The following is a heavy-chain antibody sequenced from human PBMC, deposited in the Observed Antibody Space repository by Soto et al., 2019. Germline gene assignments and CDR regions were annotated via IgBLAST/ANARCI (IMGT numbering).Heavy chain of an antibody. CDR1: GGSFSGYY. CDR3: ARGTRYFDWLSTLYYYYGMDV. D-gene: IGHD3-9*01. V-gene: IGHV4-34*01. J-gene: IGHJ6*02. CDR2: INHSGST. Sequence: SETLSLTCAVSGGSFSGYYWSWIRQPPGKGLEWIGEINHSGSTNYNPSLKSRVTISVDTSKNQFSLKLSSVTAADTAVYYCARGTRYFDWLSTLYYYYGMDVWGQGTTVTVSS.